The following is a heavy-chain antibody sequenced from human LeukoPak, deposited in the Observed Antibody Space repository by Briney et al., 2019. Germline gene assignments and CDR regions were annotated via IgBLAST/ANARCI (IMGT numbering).Heavy chain of an antibody. V-gene: IGHV4-59*01. CDR2: IYYSGST. Sequence: SETLSLTCTVSGGSISSYYWSWIRQPPGKGLEWIGYIYYSGSTNYNPSLKSRVTVSVDTSKNQFSLKLSSVTAADTAVYYCARQTNTIFGVAPLDYWGQGTLVTVSS. CDR1: GGSISSYY. CDR3: ARQTNTIFGVAPLDY. J-gene: IGHJ4*02. D-gene: IGHD3-3*01.